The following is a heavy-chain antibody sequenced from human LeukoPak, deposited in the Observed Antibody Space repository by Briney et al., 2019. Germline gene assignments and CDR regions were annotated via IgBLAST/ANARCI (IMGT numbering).Heavy chain of an antibody. CDR2: INIDERIT. CDR3: FREGGD. D-gene: IGHD3-10*01. Sequence: HPGGSLRLSCAASGFSFGTQRMHWVRQAPGKGLVWVSYINIDERITGYADSVKGRFTISRDNAKNTLYLQMNSLRVEDTAIYYCFREGGDWGQGTLVTVSS. V-gene: IGHV3-74*01. CDR1: GFSFGTQR. J-gene: IGHJ4*02.